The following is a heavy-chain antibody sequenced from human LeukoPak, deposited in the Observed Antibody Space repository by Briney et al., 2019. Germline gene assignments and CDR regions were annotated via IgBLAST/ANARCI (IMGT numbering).Heavy chain of an antibody. D-gene: IGHD6-13*01. CDR3: ARTQAIAAAGLDDAFDI. V-gene: IGHV1-69*13. CDR1: GGTFSSYA. Sequence: SVKVSCKASGGTFSSYAISWVRQAPGQGLEWMGGIIPIFGTANYTQKFQGRVTITADESTSTAYMELSSLRSEDTAVYYCARTQAIAAAGLDDAFDIWGQGTMVTVSS. CDR2: IIPIFGTA. J-gene: IGHJ3*02.